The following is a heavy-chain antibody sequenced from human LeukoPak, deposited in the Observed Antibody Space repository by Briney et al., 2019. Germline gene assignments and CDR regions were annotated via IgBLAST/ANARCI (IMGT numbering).Heavy chain of an antibody. V-gene: IGHV3-23*01. Sequence: PGESLRLSCAASGFIFSDYVMIWVRQAPGKGLEWVSGITASGDRTYYADSVKGRFTMSRDNSKNTVYLQMNSLRVDDTAVYYCARRDIVVVVSASDYWGQGTLVTVSS. J-gene: IGHJ4*02. D-gene: IGHD2-15*01. CDR1: GFIFSDYV. CDR2: ITASGDRT. CDR3: ARRDIVVVVSASDY.